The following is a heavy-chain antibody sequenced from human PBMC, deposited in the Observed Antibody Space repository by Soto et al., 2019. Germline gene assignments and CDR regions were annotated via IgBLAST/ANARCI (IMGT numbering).Heavy chain of an antibody. J-gene: IGHJ4*02. D-gene: IGHD4-17*01. CDR1: GGSISSSSYY. CDR3: ARRVWLDYGDYVDY. Sequence: SETLSLTCTVSGGSISSSSYYWGWIRQPPGKGLEWIGSIYYSGSTYYNPSLKSRVTISVDTSKNQFSLKLSSVTAADTAVYYCARRVWLDYGDYVDYWGQGTLVTVSS. V-gene: IGHV4-39*01. CDR2: IYYSGST.